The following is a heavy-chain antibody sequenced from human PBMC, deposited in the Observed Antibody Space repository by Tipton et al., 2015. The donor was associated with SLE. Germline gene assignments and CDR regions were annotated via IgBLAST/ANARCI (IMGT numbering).Heavy chain of an antibody. CDR1: GGTFSSYA. CDR2: IIPIFGTA. CDR3: AKDRPPMGVGDLVFDY. D-gene: IGHD3-10*01. Sequence: QLVQSGPEVKKPGSSVKVSCEASGGTFSSYAISWVRQAPGHGLEWMGGIIPIFGTANYAQKFQGRVTITADKSTSTAYMELSSLRSEDTGVYYCAKDRPPMGVGDLVFDYWGQGTLVTVSS. V-gene: IGHV1-69*06. J-gene: IGHJ4*02.